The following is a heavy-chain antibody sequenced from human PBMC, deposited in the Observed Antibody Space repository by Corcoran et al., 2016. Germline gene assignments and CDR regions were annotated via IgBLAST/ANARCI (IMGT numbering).Heavy chain of an antibody. Sequence: QLQLQESGPGLVKPSETLSLTCTVSGGSISSSSYYWGWIRQPPGKGLEWIGSIYYSGSTYYNPSLKSRVTISVDTSKNQFSLELSSVTAADTAVYYGARAHARWLQFRGWFDPWGQGTLVTVSS. J-gene: IGHJ5*02. V-gene: IGHV4-39*07. D-gene: IGHD5-12*01. CDR3: ARAHARWLQFRGWFDP. CDR1: GGSISSSSYY. CDR2: IYYSGST.